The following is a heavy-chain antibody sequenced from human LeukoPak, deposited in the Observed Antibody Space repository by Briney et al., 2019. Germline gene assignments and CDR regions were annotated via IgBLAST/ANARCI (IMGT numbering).Heavy chain of an antibody. Sequence: GESLKISCKGSGYSFTTYWIGWVRQMAGKGLERMGIIYPGDSDTRYSPSFQGQVTISADKSISTAYLQWSSLKASDTAMYYCARSPYYYDSTIYFDYWGQGSLVTVSP. D-gene: IGHD3-22*01. CDR1: GYSFTTYW. J-gene: IGHJ4*02. CDR2: IYPGDSDT. CDR3: ARSPYYYDSTIYFDY. V-gene: IGHV5-51*01.